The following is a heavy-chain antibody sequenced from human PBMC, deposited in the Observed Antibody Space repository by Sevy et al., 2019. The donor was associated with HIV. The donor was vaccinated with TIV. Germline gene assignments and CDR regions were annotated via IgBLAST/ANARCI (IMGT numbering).Heavy chain of an antibody. J-gene: IGHJ6*03. D-gene: IGHD2-2*02. V-gene: IGHV1-69*13. CDR1: GGTFSSYA. CDR3: ARVRHLYCSSTSCYTDYYYYYMDV. CDR2: IIPIFGTA. Sequence: ASVKVSCKASGGTFSSYAISWVRQAPGQGLEWMGGIIPIFGTANYAQKFQGRVTITADESTSTAYMELSSLRSEETAVYYCARVRHLYCSSTSCYTDYYYYYMDVWGKGTTVTVSS.